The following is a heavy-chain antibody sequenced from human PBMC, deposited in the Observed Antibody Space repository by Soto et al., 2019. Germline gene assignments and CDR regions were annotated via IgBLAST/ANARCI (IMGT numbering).Heavy chain of an antibody. CDR3: ARVMVRGVIRVPAPLLEEFNWFDP. V-gene: IGHV1-18*01. CDR1: GYTFTSYG. J-gene: IGHJ5*02. Sequence: QVQLVQSGAEVKKPGASVKVSCKASGYTFTSYGIIWVRQAPGQGLEWMGWISAYNGDTNYAQSLQGRLTMTTDTSTSKVYMELRSLRSDDTAVYYCARVMVRGVIRVPAPLLEEFNWFDPWGQGTLVTVSS. D-gene: IGHD3-10*01. CDR2: ISAYNGDT.